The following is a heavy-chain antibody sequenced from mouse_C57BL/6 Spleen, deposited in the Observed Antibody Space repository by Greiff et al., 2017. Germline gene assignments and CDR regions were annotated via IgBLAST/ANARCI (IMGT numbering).Heavy chain of an antibody. CDR1: GFTFSSYG. CDR2: ISSGGSYT. CDR3: ARLGRGAMDY. Sequence: DVQLVESGGDLVKPGGSLKLSCAASGFTFSSYGMSWVRQTPDKRLEWVATISSGGSYTYYPDSGKGRLTISRDNAKNTLYLQMSSLKSEDTAMYYCARLGRGAMDYWGQGTSVTVSS. J-gene: IGHJ4*01. V-gene: IGHV5-6*01.